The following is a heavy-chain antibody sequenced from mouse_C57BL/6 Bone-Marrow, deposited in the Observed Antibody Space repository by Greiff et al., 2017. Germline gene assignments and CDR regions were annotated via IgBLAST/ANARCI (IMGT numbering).Heavy chain of an antibody. CDR1: GYAFSSSW. J-gene: IGHJ2*01. CDR3: ERKVTTVVPHYFDY. D-gene: IGHD1-1*01. CDR2: IYPGDGDT. V-gene: IGHV1-82*01. Sequence: VQLQQSGPELVKPGASVKISCKASGYAFSSSWMNWVKQRPGKGLEWIGRIYPGDGDTNYNGKFKGKATLTADKSSSTAYMQLSSLTSEDSAVYFCERKVTTVVPHYFDYWGQGTTLTVSS.